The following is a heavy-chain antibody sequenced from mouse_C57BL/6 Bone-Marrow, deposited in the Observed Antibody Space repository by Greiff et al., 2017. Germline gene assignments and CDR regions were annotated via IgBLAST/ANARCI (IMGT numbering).Heavy chain of an antibody. Sequence: VKLMESGAELARPGASVKLSCKASGYTFTSYGISWVKQRTGQGLEWIGEIYPRSGNTYYNEKFKGKATLTADKSSSNAYMELRSLTSEDSAVYFCARQDSSGHYYAMDYWGQGTSVTVSS. CDR3: ARQDSSGHYYAMDY. CDR2: IYPRSGNT. V-gene: IGHV1-81*01. J-gene: IGHJ4*01. D-gene: IGHD3-2*02. CDR1: GYTFTSYG.